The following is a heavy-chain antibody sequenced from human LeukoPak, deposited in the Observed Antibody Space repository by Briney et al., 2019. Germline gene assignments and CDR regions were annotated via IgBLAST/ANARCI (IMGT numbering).Heavy chain of an antibody. V-gene: IGHV3-30*02. J-gene: IGHJ4*02. CDR3: AKDRWGAVASFDY. CDR1: GFTFSSYG. CDR2: IRYDGTNK. Sequence: GGSLRLSCAASGFTFSSYGMHWVRQAPGKGLEWVAFIRYDGTNKYYADSVKGRFTISRDNSKNTLYLQMNSLRAEDTAVYYCAKDRWGAVASFDYWGQGTLVTVSS. D-gene: IGHD6-19*01.